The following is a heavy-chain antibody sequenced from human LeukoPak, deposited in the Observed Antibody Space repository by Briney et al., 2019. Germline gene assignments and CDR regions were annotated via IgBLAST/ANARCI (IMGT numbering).Heavy chain of an antibody. CDR2: INHSGST. CDR1: GGSFSGYY. J-gene: IGHJ4*02. D-gene: IGHD2-15*01. CDR3: ARVGVGGGSYYFDY. V-gene: IGHV4-34*01. Sequence: SETLSLTCAVYGGSFSGYYWSWIRQPPGKGLEWIGEINHSGSTNYNPSLKSRVTISVDTSKNQFSLKLSSVTAADTAVYYCARVGVGGGSYYFDYWGQGTLVTVSS.